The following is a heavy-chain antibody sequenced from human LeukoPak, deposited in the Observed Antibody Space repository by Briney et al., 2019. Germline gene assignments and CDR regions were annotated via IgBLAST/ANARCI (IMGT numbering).Heavy chain of an antibody. CDR1: GYTFNTYS. Sequence: ASVKIPRKDSGYTFNTYSIRWVPQAPGQGLEWMGWISTYNGNPTYVQNLQGRVTMTTDTSTSTAYMELRSLRSDDTAVYSCASDLGRIVANFDFWAQGTLVTVSS. V-gene: IGHV1-18*01. CDR3: ASDLGRIVANFDF. J-gene: IGHJ4*02. CDR2: ISTYNGNP. D-gene: IGHD2/OR15-2a*01.